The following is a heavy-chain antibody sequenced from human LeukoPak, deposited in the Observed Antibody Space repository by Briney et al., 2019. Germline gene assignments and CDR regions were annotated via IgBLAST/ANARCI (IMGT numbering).Heavy chain of an antibody. J-gene: IGHJ5*02. CDR3: AKCSTSAYTTGWCNWIDP. Sequence: GGSLRLSCVASGFTFTSDAMIWVRQAPGKGLEWVSSTVSRGTTQYADSVKGRFTVSRDTSKNTLYLQMNSLRADDTAVYYCAKCSTSAYTTGWCNWIDPWGQGTLVTVSS. CDR1: GFTFTSDA. CDR2: TVSRGTT. D-gene: IGHD6-19*01. V-gene: IGHV3-23*01.